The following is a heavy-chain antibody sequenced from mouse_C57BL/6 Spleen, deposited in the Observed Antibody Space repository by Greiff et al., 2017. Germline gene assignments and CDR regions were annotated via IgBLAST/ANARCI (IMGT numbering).Heavy chain of an antibody. CDR3: ARHYYGSGWWYFDV. D-gene: IGHD1-1*01. J-gene: IGHJ1*03. CDR2: IYPGDGDT. V-gene: IGHV1-82*01. CDR1: GYAFSSSW. Sequence: VQLQQSGPELVKPGASVKISCKASGYAFSSSWMNWVKQRPGKGLEWIGRIYPGDGDTNYNGKFKGKATLTADKSSSTAYMQLSSLTSEDSAVYFCARHYYGSGWWYFDVWGTGTTVTVSS.